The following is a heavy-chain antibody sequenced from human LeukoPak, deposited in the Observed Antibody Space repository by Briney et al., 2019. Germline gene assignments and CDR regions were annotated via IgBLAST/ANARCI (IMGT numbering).Heavy chain of an antibody. D-gene: IGHD1-26*01. V-gene: IGHV3-53*01. CDR1: GFTFSSYS. CDR3: ARAIRYSGSYYQYYFDY. CDR2: IYSGGST. Sequence: GGSLRLSCAASGFTFSSYSMNWVRQAPGKGLEWVSVIYSGGSTYYADSVKGRFTISRDNSKNTLYLQMNSLRAEDTAVYYCARAIRYSGSYYQYYFDYWGQGTLVTVSS. J-gene: IGHJ4*02.